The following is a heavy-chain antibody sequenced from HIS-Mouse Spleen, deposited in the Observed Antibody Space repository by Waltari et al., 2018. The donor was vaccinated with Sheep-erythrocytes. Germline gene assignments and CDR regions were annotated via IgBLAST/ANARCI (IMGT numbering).Heavy chain of an antibody. V-gene: IGHV3-74*01. Sequence: EVQLVESGGGLVQPGGSLRLSCAASGFTFSSYWMHWVRQAPGKGLVGVSRINSEGSSTSYADSGKGRFTISRDNDKNTLYLQMNSLRAEDTAVYYCARSDIRSSGWLDYWGQGTLVTVSS. CDR1: GFTFSSYW. J-gene: IGHJ4*02. CDR2: INSEGSST. CDR3: ARSDIRSSGWLDY. D-gene: IGHD6-19*01.